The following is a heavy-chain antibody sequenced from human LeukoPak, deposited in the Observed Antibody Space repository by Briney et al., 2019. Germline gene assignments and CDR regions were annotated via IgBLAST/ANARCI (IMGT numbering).Heavy chain of an antibody. Sequence: ASVKVSCKASGYTFTSYGISWVRQAPGQGLEWMGWISAYNGNTNYAQKLQGRVTMTRNISISTAYMELSSLRSEDTAVYYCARGIRDGYNYWGQGTLVTVSS. J-gene: IGHJ4*02. D-gene: IGHD5-24*01. CDR2: ISAYNGNT. CDR1: GYTFTSYG. CDR3: ARGIRDGYNY. V-gene: IGHV1-18*01.